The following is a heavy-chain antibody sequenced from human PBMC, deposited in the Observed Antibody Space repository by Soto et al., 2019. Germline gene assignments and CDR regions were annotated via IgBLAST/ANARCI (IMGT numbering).Heavy chain of an antibody. CDR2: ISSSSSYI. V-gene: IGHV3-21*01. D-gene: IGHD5-12*01. CDR3: ASSRWLRVSLGY. J-gene: IGHJ4*02. CDR1: GFTFSSYS. Sequence: GGSLRLSCAASGFTFSSYSMNWVRQAPGKGLEWVSSISSSSSYIYYADSVKGRFTISRDNAKNSLYLQMNSLRAEDTAVYYCASSRWLRVSLGYWGQGTLVTVSS.